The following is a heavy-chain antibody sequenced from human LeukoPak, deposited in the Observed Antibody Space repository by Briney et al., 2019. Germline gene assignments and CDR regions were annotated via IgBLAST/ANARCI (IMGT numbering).Heavy chain of an antibody. V-gene: IGHV4-34*01. CDR1: GGSFSGYY. J-gene: IGHJ5*02. D-gene: IGHD3-10*01. CDR3: ARVAITMVRGGWFDP. Sequence: SETLSLTCAVYGGSFSGYYWSWIRQPPGKGLEWIGEINHSGSTNYNPSLKSRVTISVDTSKNQFSLKLSSVTAADTAVYYCARVAITMVRGGWFDPWGQGTPVTVSS. CDR2: INHSGST.